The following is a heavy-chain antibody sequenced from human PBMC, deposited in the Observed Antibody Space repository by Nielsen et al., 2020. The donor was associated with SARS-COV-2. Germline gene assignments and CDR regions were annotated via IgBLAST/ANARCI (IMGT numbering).Heavy chain of an antibody. Sequence: GGSLRLSCAASGFTFDDYAMHWVRQAPGKGLEWVSGISWNSGSIGYADSVKGRFTISRDNAKNSLYLQMNSLRAEDTALYYCAAIPPTVTTDNYYFDYWGQGTLVTVSS. V-gene: IGHV3-9*01. J-gene: IGHJ4*02. D-gene: IGHD4-17*01. CDR3: AAIPPTVTTDNYYFDY. CDR1: GFTFDDYA. CDR2: ISWNSGSI.